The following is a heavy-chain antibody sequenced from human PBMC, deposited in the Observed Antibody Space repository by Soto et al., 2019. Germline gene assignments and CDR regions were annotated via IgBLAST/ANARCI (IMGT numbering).Heavy chain of an antibody. CDR3: VRQGIGNLHGLVDV. D-gene: IGHD3-10*01. CDR2: VYYTGGT. V-gene: IGHV4-59*08. Sequence: SETLFLTYTVSSGPSRSLKWSWIRQTPGRGLEWIGYVYYTGGTSYNPSLNSRVTVSADTSTNHISLTLTSVTAADTAIYYCVRQGIGNLHGLVDVWGQGTAFTVSS. CDR1: SGPSRSLK. J-gene: IGHJ6*02.